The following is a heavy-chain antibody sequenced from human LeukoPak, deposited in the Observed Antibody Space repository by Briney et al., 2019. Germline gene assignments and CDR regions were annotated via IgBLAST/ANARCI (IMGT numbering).Heavy chain of an antibody. CDR1: GGSISSSSYY. J-gene: IGHJ4*02. Sequence: PSETLSLTCTVSGGSISSSSYYWGWIRQPPGKGLEWIGSIYYSGSTYYNPSLKSRVTISVDTSKSQFSLKLSSVTAADTAVYYCARGGWNKFDYWGQGTLVTVSS. D-gene: IGHD3-22*01. CDR2: IYYSGST. V-gene: IGHV4-39*07. CDR3: ARGGWNKFDY.